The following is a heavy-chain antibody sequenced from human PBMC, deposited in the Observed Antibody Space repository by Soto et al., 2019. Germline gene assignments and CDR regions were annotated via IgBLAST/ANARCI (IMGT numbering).Heavy chain of an antibody. CDR1: GFTFSSYS. V-gene: IGHV3-21*01. CDR2: ISSSSSYI. D-gene: IGHD2-2*01. Sequence: GGSLRLSCAASGFTFSSYSMNWVRQAPGKGLEWVSSISSSSSYIYYADSVKGRFTISRDNAKNSLYLQMNSLRAEDTAVYYCARGGCSSTSCALGFMVEAHYYYYMDVWGKGTTVTVSS. CDR3: ARGGCSSTSCALGFMVEAHYYYYMDV. J-gene: IGHJ6*03.